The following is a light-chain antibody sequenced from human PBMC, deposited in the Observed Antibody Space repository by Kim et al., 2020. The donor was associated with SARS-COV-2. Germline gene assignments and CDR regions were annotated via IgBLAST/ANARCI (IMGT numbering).Light chain of an antibody. V-gene: IGLV2-8*01. J-gene: IGLJ2*01. CDR2: EVN. CDR3: LSYAGILVL. Sequence: PGQSLTISCPGTSSDVCGYIYVSWYQQHPGKAPKLMIYEVNKRPSGVPDRFSGSKSGNTASLTVSGLQAEDEADYYCLSYAGILVLFGGGTQLTVL. CDR1: SSDVCGYIY.